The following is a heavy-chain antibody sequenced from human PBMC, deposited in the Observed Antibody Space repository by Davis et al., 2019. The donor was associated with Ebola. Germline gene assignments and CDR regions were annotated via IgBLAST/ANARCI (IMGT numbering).Heavy chain of an antibody. D-gene: IGHD3-16*01. CDR1: GFTFIDYY. CDR3: ARDDKVMHFDY. CDR2: ISLNSGST. Sequence: ASVKVFCKTSGFTFIDYYMHWVRQAPGQGPEWMGWISLNSGSTKYSHKFQGRLTMTRDTSINTAHMELSGLRSDDTAVYYCARDDKVMHFDYWGQGTLVTVSS. V-gene: IGHV1-2*02. J-gene: IGHJ4*02.